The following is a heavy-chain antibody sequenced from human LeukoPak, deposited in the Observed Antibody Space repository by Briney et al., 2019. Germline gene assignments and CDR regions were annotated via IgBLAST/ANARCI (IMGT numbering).Heavy chain of an antibody. D-gene: IGHD2-2*01. CDR1: GFAFGEHG. J-gene: IGHJ4*02. CDR2: INWSGGST. CDR3: ARAPITSPFYFDY. Sequence: GGSLRLSCTASGFAFGEHGMSWVRQVPGKGLEWVSGINWSGGSTGYADPLRGRFTISRDNAKNSLYLQTDSLRAEDTALYYCARAPITSPFYFDYWGQGTLVTVSS. V-gene: IGHV3-20*04.